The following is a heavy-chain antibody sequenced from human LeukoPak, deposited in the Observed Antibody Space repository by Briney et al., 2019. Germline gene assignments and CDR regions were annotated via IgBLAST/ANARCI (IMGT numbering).Heavy chain of an antibody. V-gene: IGHV4-59*01. D-gene: IGHD3-9*01. J-gene: IGHJ2*01. Sequence: SETLSLTCTVSGGSISSYYWSWIRQPPGKGLEWIGYIYYSGSTNYNPSLRSRVTISVDTSKNQFSLKLSSVTAADTAVYYCARVDILTGYYSTPHWYFDLWGRGTLVTVSS. CDR2: IYYSGST. CDR3: ARVDILTGYYSTPHWYFDL. CDR1: GGSISSYY.